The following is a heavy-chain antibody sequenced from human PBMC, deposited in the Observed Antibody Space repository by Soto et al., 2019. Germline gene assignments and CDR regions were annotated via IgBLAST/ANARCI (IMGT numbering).Heavy chain of an antibody. J-gene: IGHJ5*02. CDR3: ARSSASIFGVVIGDNWFDP. Sequence: SETLSLTCTVSGGSISSYYWSWIRQPPGKGLEWIGEINHSGSTNYNPSLKSRVTISVDTSKNQFSLKLSSVTAADTAVYYCARSSASIFGVVIGDNWFDPWGQGTLVTVSS. D-gene: IGHD3-3*01. V-gene: IGHV4-34*01. CDR2: INHSGST. CDR1: GGSISSYY.